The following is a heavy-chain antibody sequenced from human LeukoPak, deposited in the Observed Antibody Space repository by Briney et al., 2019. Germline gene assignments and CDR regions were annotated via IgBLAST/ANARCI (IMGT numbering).Heavy chain of an antibody. J-gene: IGHJ4*02. Sequence: SETLSLTCTVSGGSISSSSYYWGWIRQPPGKGLEWIGSIYYSGSTYYNPSLKSRVTISVDTSKNQFSLKLTSVTAADTAVYYCARKEWVPYYFDFWGQGTLVTVSS. CDR2: IYYSGST. CDR1: GGSISSSSYY. D-gene: IGHD3-3*01. V-gene: IGHV4-39*07. CDR3: ARKEWVPYYFDF.